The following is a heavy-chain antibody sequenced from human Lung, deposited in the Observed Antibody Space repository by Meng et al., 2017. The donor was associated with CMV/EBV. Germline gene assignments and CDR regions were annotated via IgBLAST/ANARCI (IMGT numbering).Heavy chain of an antibody. D-gene: IGHD2/OR15-2a*01. CDR2: ISTNTGTP. CDR3: ARGGNFDP. J-gene: IGHJ5*02. Sequence: QVDLVHTGSELKKPGASGKVSCKASGYTFSTYTIKWVRQAHGRGLEWMGWISTNTGTPTYTQGFTGRFVFSLDTSVSTAFLQISSLKAEDTAVYYCARGGNFDPWGQGTLVTVSS. CDR1: GYTFSTYT. V-gene: IGHV7-4-1*02.